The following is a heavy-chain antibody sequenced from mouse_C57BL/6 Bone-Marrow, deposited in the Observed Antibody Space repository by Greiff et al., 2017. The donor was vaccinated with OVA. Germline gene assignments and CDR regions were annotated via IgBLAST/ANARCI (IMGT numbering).Heavy chain of an antibody. J-gene: IGHJ1*03. CDR3: ARMVIARGYFDV. V-gene: IGHV2-2*01. CDR1: GFSLTSYG. Sequence: VKVVESGPGLVQPSQSLSITCTVSGFSLTSYGVHWVRQSPGKGLEWLGVIWSGGSTDYNAAFISRLSISKDNSKSQVFFKMNSLQADDTAIYYCARMVIARGYFDVWGTGTTVTVSS. CDR2: IWSGGST.